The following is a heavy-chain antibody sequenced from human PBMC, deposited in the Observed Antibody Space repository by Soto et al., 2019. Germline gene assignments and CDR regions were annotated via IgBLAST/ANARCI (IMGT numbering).Heavy chain of an antibody. CDR2: ISGSGGST. Sequence: EVQVLESGGGLVQPGGSLRLSCAASGLTFSTYAMTWVRQAPGEGLEWVSTISGSGGSTYYADSVKGRFTISRDNSENTVYLQMNSLRAEDTAVYCCAHSAGYTSPWPKGGFDYWGRGTLVTVPS. J-gene: IGHJ4*02. CDR1: GLTFSTYA. D-gene: IGHD2-2*01. V-gene: IGHV3-23*01. CDR3: AHSAGYTSPWPKGGFDY.